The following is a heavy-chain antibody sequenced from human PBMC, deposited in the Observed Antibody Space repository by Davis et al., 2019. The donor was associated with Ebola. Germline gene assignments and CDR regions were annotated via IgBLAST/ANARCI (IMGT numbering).Heavy chain of an antibody. V-gene: IGHV4-34*01. CDR1: GGSFSGYY. CDR3: ARRVAIGYCSSTSCYDAFDI. J-gene: IGHJ3*02. Sequence: SETLSLTCAVYGGSFSGYYWSWVRQPPGKGLEWIGEINHSGSTNYNPSPKSRVTISVDKSKNQFSLKLSSVTAADTAVYYCARRVAIGYCSSTSCYDAFDIWGQGTMVTVSS. CDR2: INHSGST. D-gene: IGHD2-2*01.